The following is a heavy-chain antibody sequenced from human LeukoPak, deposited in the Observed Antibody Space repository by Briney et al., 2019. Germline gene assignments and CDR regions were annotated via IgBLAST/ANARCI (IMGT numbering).Heavy chain of an antibody. CDR2: ISSSGGST. D-gene: IGHD2-15*01. J-gene: IGHJ3*02. V-gene: IGHV3-23*01. CDR1: GFTFSSYG. Sequence: PGGSLRLSCAASGFTFSSYGMSWVRQAPGKGLEWVSAISSSGGSTYYADSMKGRFTISRDNSKNTLYLQMNSLRAEDTAVYYCAKAVVVVAVTAFDIWGQGTMVTVSS. CDR3: AKAVVVVAVTAFDI.